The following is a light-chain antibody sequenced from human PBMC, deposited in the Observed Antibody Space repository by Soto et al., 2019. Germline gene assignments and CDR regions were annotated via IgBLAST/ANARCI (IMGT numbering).Light chain of an antibody. CDR3: SSFTNSTALYV. CDR1: STDVAGYNY. Sequence: QSALTQPASVSGSPGQSITISCTGTSTDVAGYNYVSWYQHHPGKAPKLIIYEVSNRPSGVSNRFSGSKSVNTASLTISGLQAEDEADYHCSSFTNSTALYVFGTGTKLTVL. J-gene: IGLJ1*01. V-gene: IGLV2-14*01. CDR2: EVS.